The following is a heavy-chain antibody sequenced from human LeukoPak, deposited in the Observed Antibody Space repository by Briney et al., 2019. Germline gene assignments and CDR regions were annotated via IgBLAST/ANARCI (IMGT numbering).Heavy chain of an antibody. CDR3: ARGRLRFRFDP. D-gene: IGHD3-3*01. CDR2: INHSGST. J-gene: IGHJ5*02. Sequence: KPSGTLSLTCAVYGGSFSGYYWSWIRQPPGKVLEWIGEINHSGSTNYNPTLKSRVTRSVDTSKNQFSLKLSSVTAADTAVYYCARGRLRFRFDPWGQGTLVTVSS. V-gene: IGHV4-34*01. CDR1: GGSFSGYY.